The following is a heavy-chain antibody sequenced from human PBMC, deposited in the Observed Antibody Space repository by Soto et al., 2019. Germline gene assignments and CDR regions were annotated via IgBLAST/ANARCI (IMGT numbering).Heavy chain of an antibody. V-gene: IGHV4-34*12. J-gene: IGHJ4*01. CDR2: IFHGGST. Sequence: KTSETLSLTCAVYGGSFSGYFWSWIRQPPGKGLEWIEEIFHGGSTNYSPSLKSRVTISVDTSKNQFSLELSSVTAADTAVYYCARPHYDSNTFYYLLDYWGHGTLFTVSS. D-gene: IGHD3-22*01. CDR1: GGSFSGYF. CDR3: ARPHYDSNTFYYLLDY.